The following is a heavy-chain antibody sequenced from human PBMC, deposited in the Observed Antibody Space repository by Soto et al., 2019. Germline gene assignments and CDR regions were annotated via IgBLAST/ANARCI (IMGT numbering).Heavy chain of an antibody. CDR3: AKHGSGSSFPYLGVDV. J-gene: IGHJ6*02. V-gene: IGHV3-23*01. D-gene: IGHD3-3*01. CDR2: ISGSGGST. CDR1: GFTFSSYA. Sequence: GGSLRLSCAASGFTFSSYAMSWVRQAPGKGLEWVSAISGSGGSTYYSDSVKGRFAISRDNSKNTLYLQMSSLRAEDTAVYYCAKHGSGSSFPYLGVDVWGQGTSVTVSS.